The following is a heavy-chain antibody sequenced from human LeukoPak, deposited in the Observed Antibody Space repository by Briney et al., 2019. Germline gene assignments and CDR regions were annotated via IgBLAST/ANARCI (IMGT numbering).Heavy chain of an antibody. J-gene: IGHJ4*02. D-gene: IGHD5-12*01. CDR1: GGSISSSNDH. V-gene: IGHV4-39*07. CDR3: ARSKGYSGYAYYFDY. CDR2: ISYSGST. Sequence: SETLSLTCTVFGGSISSSNDHWGWIRQPPGKGLECIGGISYSGSTYYNPSLETRVTISVDTSKNQFSLKLSSVTAADTAVYYCARSKGYSGYAYYFDYWGQGTLVTVSS.